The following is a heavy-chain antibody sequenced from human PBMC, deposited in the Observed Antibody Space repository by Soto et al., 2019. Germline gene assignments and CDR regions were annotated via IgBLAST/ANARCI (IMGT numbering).Heavy chain of an antibody. V-gene: IGHV3-23*01. D-gene: IGHD1-1*01. J-gene: IGHJ4*02. CDR2: ISKSGGST. CDR1: GFTFSNFA. CDR3: AKDPPTTGTTFDY. Sequence: GSLRLSCAASGFTFSNFAMSWVRQAPGKGLEWVSTISKSGGSTYYADSVKGRFTISRDNSKNTLFLQINSLRAEDTAIYYCAKDPPTTGTTFDYWGQGTLVTVSS.